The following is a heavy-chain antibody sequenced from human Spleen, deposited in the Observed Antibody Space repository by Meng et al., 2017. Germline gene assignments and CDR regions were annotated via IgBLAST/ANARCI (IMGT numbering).Heavy chain of an antibody. Sequence: SVKVSCKASGGTFSSYTISWVRQAPGQGLEWMGRIIPILGIANYAQKFQGRVAMTSDTSTSTVYMELSSLRSEDTAVYYCARSKSRMDVWGQGTTVTVSS. J-gene: IGHJ6*02. V-gene: IGHV1-69*02. CDR2: IIPILGIA. CDR1: GGTFSSYT. CDR3: ARSKSRMDV.